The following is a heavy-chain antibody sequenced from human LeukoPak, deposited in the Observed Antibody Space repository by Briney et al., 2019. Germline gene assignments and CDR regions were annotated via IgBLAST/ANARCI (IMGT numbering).Heavy chain of an antibody. V-gene: IGHV4-59*01. CDR1: GGSISSYY. D-gene: IGHD1-7*01. J-gene: IGHJ5*02. CDR2: IYYSGNT. CDR3: ARDKGNYDGFDP. Sequence: PSETLSLTCTVSGGSISSYYWSWIRQPPGKGLEWIGYIYYSGNTNYNPSLKSRVTILVDTSKNQFSLRLSSVTAADTAVYYCARDKGNYDGFDPWGQGTLVTVSS.